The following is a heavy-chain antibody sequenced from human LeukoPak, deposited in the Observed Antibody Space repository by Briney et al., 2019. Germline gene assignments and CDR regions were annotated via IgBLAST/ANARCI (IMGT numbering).Heavy chain of an antibody. V-gene: IGHV4-59*01. Sequence: ETVSLTCTVSGGSISTYYWTWIRQPPGKGLEWIGYIYYDGFTNYNPSLKSRVTISVDTSKNQFSLKLSSVTAADTAVYYCARGPGLFDYWGQGTLVTVSS. CDR1: GGSISTYY. CDR3: ARGPGLFDY. J-gene: IGHJ4*02. CDR2: IYYDGFT.